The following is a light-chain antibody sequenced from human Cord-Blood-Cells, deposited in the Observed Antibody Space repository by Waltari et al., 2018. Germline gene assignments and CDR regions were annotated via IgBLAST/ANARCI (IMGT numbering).Light chain of an antibody. CDR3: SSYAGSNNFV. CDR2: EVS. V-gene: IGLV2-8*01. J-gene: IGLJ1*01. Sequence: QSALTQPPSASGSPGQSVTISCTGPSSDVGGYNYVSWYQQHPGKAPKLMIYEVSKRTAGVPDRFSGSKSGNTASLTVSGLQAEDEADYYCSSYAGSNNFVFGTGTKVTVL. CDR1: SSDVGGYNY.